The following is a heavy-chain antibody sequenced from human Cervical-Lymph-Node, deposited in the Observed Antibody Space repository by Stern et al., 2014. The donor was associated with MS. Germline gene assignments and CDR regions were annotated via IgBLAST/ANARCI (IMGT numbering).Heavy chain of an antibody. CDR2: ISDDGSSK. CDR1: EFTFRSYA. Sequence: QVQLVQSGGGVVQPGMSLTLSCGASEFTFRSYAMHWVRQAPGKGLEWVAVISDDGSSKYYADSVKGRFTISRDKSKNTLYLQMNSLSTEDTAVYYCARDLLGYVQXXXFDYWGQGTLVTVSS. V-gene: IGHV3-30*01. J-gene: IGHJ4*02. D-gene: IGHD3-16*01. CDR3: ARDLLGYVQXXXFDY.